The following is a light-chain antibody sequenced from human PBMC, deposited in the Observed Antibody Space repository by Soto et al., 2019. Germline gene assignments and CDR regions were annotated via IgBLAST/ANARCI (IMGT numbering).Light chain of an antibody. CDR2: AAS. CDR3: QQSHTNPLT. Sequence: DIQMTQSPSSLSASVGARVTITCRASQSISSYLNWYQQKPGKAPKLLIYAASSLQSGVPSRFSGGGYGTEFTLTISSLQLEDFATYYCQQSHTNPLTFGGGTKVDIK. V-gene: IGKV1-39*01. CDR1: QSISSY. J-gene: IGKJ4*01.